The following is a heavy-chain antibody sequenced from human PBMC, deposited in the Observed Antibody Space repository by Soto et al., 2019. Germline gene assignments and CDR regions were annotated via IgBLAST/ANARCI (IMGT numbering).Heavy chain of an antibody. CDR2: ISAGSGGT. CDR1: GFTFSSYA. CDR3: AKRMVTTKAFDY. V-gene: IGHV3-23*01. J-gene: IGHJ4*02. Sequence: GGSLRLSCAASGFTFSSYAMSWVRQAPGKGLEWVSAISAGSGGTYYADSVKGRFTISRDNSRSTLYLQLNSLRADDTAVYYCAKRMVTTKAFDYWGQGTLVTVSS. D-gene: IGHD2-21*02.